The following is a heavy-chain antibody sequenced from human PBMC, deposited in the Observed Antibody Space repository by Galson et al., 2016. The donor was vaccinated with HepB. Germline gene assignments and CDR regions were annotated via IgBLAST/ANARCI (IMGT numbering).Heavy chain of an antibody. CDR2: ISGSGRIT. CDR3: ATDNLAYCGADCYS. CDR1: GFAFSSYA. Sequence: SLRLSCAASGFAFSSYAMMWVRQTPGKGLEWVSSISGSGRITYYADSVRGRFTISRDNSKSTLYLRMNSLRAEDTAVYYCATDNLAYCGADCYSWGQGTRVTVSS. D-gene: IGHD2-21*02. V-gene: IGHV3-23*01. J-gene: IGHJ5*02.